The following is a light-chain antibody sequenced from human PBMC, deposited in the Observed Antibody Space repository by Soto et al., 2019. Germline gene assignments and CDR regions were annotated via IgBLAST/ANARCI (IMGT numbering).Light chain of an antibody. CDR2: DNN. CDR3: GTWDSSLSAWV. Sequence: QSVLTQAPSVSAAPGQKVTISCSGGSSNIGNNYVSWYQQLPGTAPKLLIYDNNKRPSGIPDRFSGSTSGTSATLGITGLQTGDEAEYYCGTWDSSLSAWVFGGGTKVTVL. J-gene: IGLJ3*02. CDR1: SSNIGNNY. V-gene: IGLV1-51*01.